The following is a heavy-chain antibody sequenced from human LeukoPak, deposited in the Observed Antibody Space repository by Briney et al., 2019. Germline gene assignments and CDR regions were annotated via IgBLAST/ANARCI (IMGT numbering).Heavy chain of an antibody. Sequence: GGSLRLSCAASGFTFSSYAMSWVRQVPGKGLEWVSAISGSGGSTYYADSVKGRFTISRDNSKNTLYLQMNSLRAEDTAVYYCVKALMHRRYYYDSSAWYWGQGTLVTVSS. CDR1: GFTFSSYA. CDR2: ISGSGGST. CDR3: VKALMHRRYYYDSSAWY. D-gene: IGHD3-22*01. J-gene: IGHJ4*02. V-gene: IGHV3-23*01.